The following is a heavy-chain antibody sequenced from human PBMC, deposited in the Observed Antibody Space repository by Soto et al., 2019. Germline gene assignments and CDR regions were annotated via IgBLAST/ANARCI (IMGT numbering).Heavy chain of an antibody. J-gene: IGHJ5*02. V-gene: IGHV4-39*01. CDR3: ARGSLRYFEPGHWFDP. CDR1: GGSISSSSYY. CDR2: IYYSGST. Sequence: ASETLSLTCTVSGGSISSSSYYWGWIRQPPGKGLEWIGSIYYSGSTYYNPSLKSRVTISVDTSKNQFSLKLSSVTAADTAVYYCARGSLRYFEPGHWFDPWGQGTQVTVSS. D-gene: IGHD3-9*01.